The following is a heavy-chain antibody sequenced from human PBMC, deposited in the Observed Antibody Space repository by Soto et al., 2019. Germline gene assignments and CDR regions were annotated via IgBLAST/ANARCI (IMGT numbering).Heavy chain of an antibody. CDR2: IYWNSARI. J-gene: IGHJ4*02. V-gene: IGHV3-9*01. CDR1: AFNIPDRA. D-gene: IGHD1-26*01. Sequence: GGPLRLSCVGSAFNIPDRAMHWVRQAPGNGLEWVSGIYWNSARIDYADSVKGRFTISRDNAKNSLYLQMNSLRAEDTAVYYYARREGPAFVGYWGQGALVTVSS. CDR3: ARREGPAFVGY.